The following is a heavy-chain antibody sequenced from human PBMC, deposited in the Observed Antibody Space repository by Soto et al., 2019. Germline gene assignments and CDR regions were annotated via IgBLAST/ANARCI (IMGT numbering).Heavy chain of an antibody. J-gene: IGHJ5*02. Sequence: QVQLVQSGAEVKKPGSSVKVSCKASGGTFSSYTISWVRQAPGQGLEWMGRIIPILGIANYAQKFQGRVTITADKSTSTAYMELSRLRSEDTAVYYCARDRRYYYGSGSLNWFDPWGQGTLVTVSS. CDR2: IIPILGIA. CDR3: ARDRRYYYGSGSLNWFDP. CDR1: GGTFSSYT. D-gene: IGHD3-10*01. V-gene: IGHV1-69*08.